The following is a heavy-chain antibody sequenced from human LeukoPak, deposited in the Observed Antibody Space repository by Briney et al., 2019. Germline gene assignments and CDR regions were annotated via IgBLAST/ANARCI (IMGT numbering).Heavy chain of an antibody. CDR3: AREPPDCSSTSCQPYYYYYYMDV. CDR2: ISSSSSYI. J-gene: IGHJ6*03. Sequence: PGGSLRLSCAASGFTFSSYSMNWVRRAPGKGLEGVSSISSSSSYIYYADSVKGRFTISRDNAKNSLYLQMNSLRVEDTAVYYCAREPPDCSSTSCQPYYYYYYMDVWGKGTTVTVSS. V-gene: IGHV3-21*01. D-gene: IGHD2-2*01. CDR1: GFTFSSYS.